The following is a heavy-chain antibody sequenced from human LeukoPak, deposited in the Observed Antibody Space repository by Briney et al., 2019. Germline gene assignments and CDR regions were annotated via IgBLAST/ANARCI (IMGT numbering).Heavy chain of an antibody. CDR2: ISYDGSNK. J-gene: IGHJ3*02. CDR1: GFTFCSYA. CDR3: ARGAAAGRGAFDI. D-gene: IGHD6-13*01. V-gene: IGHV3-30-3*01. Sequence: GGSLRLSCAASGFTFCSYAMHWVRQAPGKGLEWVAVISYDGSNKYYADSVKGRFTISRDNSKNTLYLQMNSLRAEDTAAYYCARGAAAGRGAFDIWGQGTKVTVSS.